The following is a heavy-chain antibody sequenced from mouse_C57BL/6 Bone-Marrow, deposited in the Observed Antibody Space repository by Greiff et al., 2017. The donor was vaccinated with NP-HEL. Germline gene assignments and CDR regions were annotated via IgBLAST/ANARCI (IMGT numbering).Heavy chain of an antibody. V-gene: IGHV6-3*01. CDR3: TSVYDGYYERVGYFDC. CDR2: IRLKSDNYAT. CDR1: GFTFSNYW. J-gene: IGHJ2*01. Sequence: EVQGVESGGGLVQPGGSMKLSCGASGFTFSNYWMNWVRQSPEKGLEWVAQIRLKSDNYATHYAESVKGRFTISRDESKSSVYLQMNNLRAEDTGIYYCTSVYDGYYERVGYFDCWGKGTTLTVSS. D-gene: IGHD2-3*01.